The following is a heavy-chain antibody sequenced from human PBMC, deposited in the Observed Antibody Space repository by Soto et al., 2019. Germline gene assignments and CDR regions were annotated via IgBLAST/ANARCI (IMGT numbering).Heavy chain of an antibody. J-gene: IGHJ5*02. CDR1: GGSINSGGYY. CDR3: ARVFHLQVWAHWFDP. V-gene: IGHV4-31*03. CDR2: IYYSGST. Sequence: PSETLSLTCTVSGGSINSGGYYWSWIRQHPGKGLEWIGYIYYSGSTYYNPSLKSRVTISVDTSKNQFSLKLSSVTAADTAVYYCARVFHLQVWAHWFDPWGQGTLVTVSS. D-gene: IGHD1-26*01.